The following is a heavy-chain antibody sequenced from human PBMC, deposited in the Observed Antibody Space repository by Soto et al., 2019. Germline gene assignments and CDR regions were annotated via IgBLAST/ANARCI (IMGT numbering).Heavy chain of an antibody. CDR3: AGKKDYGDHFDY. Sequence: PSETLSLTCTVSGGSISSYYWSWIRQPPGKGLEWIGYIYYSGSTNYNPSLKSRVTISVDTSKNQFSLKLSSVTAADTAVYYCAGKKDYGDHFDYWGQGTLVTVSS. D-gene: IGHD4-17*01. CDR2: IYYSGST. J-gene: IGHJ4*02. V-gene: IGHV4-59*01. CDR1: GGSISSYY.